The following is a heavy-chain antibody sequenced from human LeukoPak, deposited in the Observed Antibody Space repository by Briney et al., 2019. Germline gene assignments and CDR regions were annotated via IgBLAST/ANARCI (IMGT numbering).Heavy chain of an antibody. Sequence: GGSLRLSCTVSGFTVSSNSMSWVRQAPGKGLEWVSFIYSGTIHYSDSVKGRFTISRDNSKNTLYLQMNSLRAEDTAVYYCARGWTKMGRISYYWGQGTLVTVSS. CDR3: ARGWTKMGRISYY. V-gene: IGHV3-53*01. D-gene: IGHD5-24*01. CDR1: GFTVSSNS. CDR2: IYSGTI. J-gene: IGHJ4*02.